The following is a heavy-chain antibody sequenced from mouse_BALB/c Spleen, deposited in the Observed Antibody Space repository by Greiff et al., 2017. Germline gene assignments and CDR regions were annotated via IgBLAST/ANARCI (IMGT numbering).Heavy chain of an antibody. CDR1: GFSITSYG. D-gene: IGHD1-1*01. CDR2: IWAGGST. J-gene: IGHJ4*01. Sequence: QVQLKESGPGLVAPSQSLSITCTVSGFSITSYGVHWVRQPPGKGLEWLGVIWAGGSTNYNSALMSRLSISKDNSKSQVFLKMNSLQTDDTAVYYCAREYYGSGYAMDYWGQGTSVTVSS. V-gene: IGHV2-9*02. CDR3: AREYYGSGYAMDY.